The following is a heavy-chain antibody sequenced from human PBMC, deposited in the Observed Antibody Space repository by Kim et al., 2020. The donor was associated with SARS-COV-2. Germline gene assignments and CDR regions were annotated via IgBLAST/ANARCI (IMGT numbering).Heavy chain of an antibody. J-gene: IGHJ5*02. CDR3: AKARGNVLRFLEWLSPFDP. CDR2: ISGSGGST. Sequence: GGSLRLSCAASGFTFSSYAMSWVRQAPGKGLEWVSAISGSGGSTYYADSVKGRFTISRDNSKNTLYLQMNSLRAEGTAVYYCAKARGNVLRFLEWLSPFDPWGQGTLVTVSS. D-gene: IGHD3-3*01. CDR1: GFTFSSYA. V-gene: IGHV3-23*01.